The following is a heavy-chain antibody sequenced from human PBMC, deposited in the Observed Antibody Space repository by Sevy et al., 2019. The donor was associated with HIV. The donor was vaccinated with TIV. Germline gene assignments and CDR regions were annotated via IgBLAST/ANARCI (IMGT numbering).Heavy chain of an antibody. CDR1: GFTFSNYA. J-gene: IGHJ3*02. CDR3: AKEGAYDSSAYYSFAFDI. D-gene: IGHD3-22*01. V-gene: IGHV3-23*01. Sequence: GESLKISCAASGFTFSNYAMSWVRQAPGKGLEWVSGISHSGGSTYYADSVKGRFTISRDNSKNTMYLQMNSLRAEDTAVYYCAKEGAYDSSAYYSFAFDIWGQGTMVTVSS. CDR2: ISHSGGST.